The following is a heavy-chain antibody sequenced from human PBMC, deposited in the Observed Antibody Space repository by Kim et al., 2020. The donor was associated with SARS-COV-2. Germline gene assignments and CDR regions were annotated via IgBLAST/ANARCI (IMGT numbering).Heavy chain of an antibody. Sequence: TKDSQKFQGRVTITSDTSASTAYMELSSLRSEDTAVYYCARNQWLLHFDYWGQGTLVTVSS. D-gene: IGHD6-19*01. CDR3: ARNQWLLHFDY. V-gene: IGHV1-3*01. CDR2: T. J-gene: IGHJ4*02.